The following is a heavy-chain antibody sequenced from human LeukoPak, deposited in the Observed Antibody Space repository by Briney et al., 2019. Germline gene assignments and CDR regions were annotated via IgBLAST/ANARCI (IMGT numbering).Heavy chain of an antibody. V-gene: IGHV4-4*07. CDR3: ARDPSANVVVIAPDY. J-gene: IGHJ4*02. CDR1: GGSISSYY. Sequence: SETLSLTCTVSGGSISSYYWSWIRQPAGKGLEWIGRIYTSGSTNYNPSLKSRVTMSVDTSKNQFSLKLSSVTAADTAVYYCARDPSANVVVIAPDYWGQGTLVTVSS. CDR2: IYTSGST. D-gene: IGHD2-21*01.